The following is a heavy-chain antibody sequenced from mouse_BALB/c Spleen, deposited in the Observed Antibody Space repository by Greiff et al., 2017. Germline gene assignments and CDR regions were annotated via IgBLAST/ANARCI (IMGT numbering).Heavy chain of an antibody. V-gene: IGHV5-6-3*01. Sequence: EVQLVESGGGLVQPGGSLKLSCAASGFTFSSYGMSWVRQTPDKRLELVATINSNGGSTYYPDSVKGRFTISRDNAKNTLYLQMSSLKSEDTAMYYCARDLIYYDPYAMDYWGQGTSVTVSS. J-gene: IGHJ4*01. CDR1: GFTFSSYG. CDR3: ARDLIYYDPYAMDY. CDR2: INSNGGST. D-gene: IGHD2-4*01.